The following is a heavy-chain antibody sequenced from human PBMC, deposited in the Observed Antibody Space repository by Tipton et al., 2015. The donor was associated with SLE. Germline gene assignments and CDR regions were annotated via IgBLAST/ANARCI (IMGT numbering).Heavy chain of an antibody. D-gene: IGHD2-2*01. J-gene: IGHJ6*03. V-gene: IGHV4-61*02. CDR3: ATSVYSYYYLDI. Sequence: TLSLTCTVSGASTSGGDYYWSWIRQPAGKGLEWIGRIYTSGSTNYNPSLKGRVTMSVDMSKNQFSLQLTSMTAADTAIYYCATSVYSYYYLDIWGKGTTVTVSS. CDR2: IYTSGST. CDR1: GASTSGGDYY.